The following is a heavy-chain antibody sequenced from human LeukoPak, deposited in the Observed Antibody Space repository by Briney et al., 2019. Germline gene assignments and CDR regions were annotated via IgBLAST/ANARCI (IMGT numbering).Heavy chain of an antibody. CDR3: ARDVDTAMDV. CDR1: GYTFTSYY. CDR2: INPSGGST. D-gene: IGHD5-18*01. J-gene: IGHJ6*04. Sequence: GASVTVSCKATGYTFTSYYMHWVRQAPGQGVEWVGIINPSGGSTSYAQKFQGRVTMTRDMSTSTVYMELSSLRSEDTAVYYCARDVDTAMDVWGKETTVTVSS. V-gene: IGHV1-46*01.